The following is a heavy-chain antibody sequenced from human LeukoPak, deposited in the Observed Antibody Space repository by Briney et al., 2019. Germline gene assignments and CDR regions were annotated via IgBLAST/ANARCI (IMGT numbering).Heavy chain of an antibody. J-gene: IGHJ2*01. CDR1: GFTFSTYA. CDR3: AKKGKDRYSSGWVDTGYFDL. Sequence: GGSLRLSCAASGFTFSTYAMNWVRQAPGKGLEWVAVISDDGRHNYYADSVKGRFTISRDNSKNTLYLQMNSLRAEDTAVYYCAKKGKDRYSSGWVDTGYFDLWGRGTLVTVSS. D-gene: IGHD6-19*01. V-gene: IGHV3-30*04. CDR2: ISDDGRHN.